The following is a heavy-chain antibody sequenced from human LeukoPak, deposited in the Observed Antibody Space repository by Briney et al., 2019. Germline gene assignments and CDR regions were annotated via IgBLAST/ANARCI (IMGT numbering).Heavy chain of an antibody. D-gene: IGHD6-13*01. Sequence: GVSLRLSCAASGFTFSSNWMHWVRQDPGKGLVWVLRINSDGSSINYADSVKGRFTISRDNAKNTLYLQMNSLRAEDTAVYYCARGSSNDVFDIWGQGTMVTVSS. CDR3: ARGSSNDVFDI. J-gene: IGHJ3*02. CDR2: INSDGSSI. V-gene: IGHV3-74*01. CDR1: GFTFSSNW.